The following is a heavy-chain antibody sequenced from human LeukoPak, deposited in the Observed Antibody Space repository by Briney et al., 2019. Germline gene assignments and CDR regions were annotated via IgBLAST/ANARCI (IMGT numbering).Heavy chain of an antibody. J-gene: IGHJ3*01. D-gene: IGHD4-23*01. V-gene: IGHV1-58*01. CDR3: AAEGRPTVVAFRKGAVDL. CDR1: GFTFTSSA. Sequence: TSVKVSCKASGFTFTSSAVQWVRQARGQRLEWIGWIVVGSGNTNYAQKFQERVTITRDMSTSTVYMELSSLRSEDTAVYYCAAEGRPTVVAFRKGAVDLWGQGTMVTVSS. CDR2: IVVGSGNT.